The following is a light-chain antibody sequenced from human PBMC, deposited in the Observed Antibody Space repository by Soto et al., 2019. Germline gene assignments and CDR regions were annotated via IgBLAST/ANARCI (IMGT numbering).Light chain of an antibody. V-gene: IGKV1-5*01. CDR2: DAS. Sequence: DIQITSSPSTLSASAGDRVTITCLSSQCISSWLAWYQQKPGKAPKLLIYDASSLESGVPSRFSGSGSGTEFTLTISSLQPDDFATYYCQQYNSYSPTFGGGTKVEIK. CDR3: QQYNSYSPT. CDR1: QCISSW. J-gene: IGKJ4*01.